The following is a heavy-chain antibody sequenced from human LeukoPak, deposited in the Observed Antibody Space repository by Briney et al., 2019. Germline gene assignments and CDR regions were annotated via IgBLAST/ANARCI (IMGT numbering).Heavy chain of an antibody. D-gene: IGHD2-8*01. V-gene: IGHV3-23*01. CDR1: GFTFSHSP. Sequence: QPGGSLRLSCAASGFTFSHSPMGWVRQAPGKGLEWVASISGDHATYDSNSLRGRFTISRDNSKNVLYLQMNGLRAEDSAVYYCAKDTQGVRGNFLFEYLGRGTLVTVSS. J-gene: IGHJ4*02. CDR2: ISGDHAT. CDR3: AKDTQGVRGNFLFEY.